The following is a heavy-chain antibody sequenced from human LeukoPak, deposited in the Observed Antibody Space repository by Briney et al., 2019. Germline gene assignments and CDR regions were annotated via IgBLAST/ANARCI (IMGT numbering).Heavy chain of an antibody. CDR3: AKVADYGDYAPLGH. CDR1: GFIFSSYA. J-gene: IGHJ4*01. V-gene: IGHV3-21*01. Sequence: KPGGSLRLSCAASGFIFSSYAMTWVRQAPGKGLQWVSSITTTSDYIYYSDSVKGRFTISRDNAKNSLYLQMNSLRAEDTAVYYCAKVADYGDYAPLGHWGQGTLVPVSS. CDR2: ITTTSDYI. D-gene: IGHD4-17*01.